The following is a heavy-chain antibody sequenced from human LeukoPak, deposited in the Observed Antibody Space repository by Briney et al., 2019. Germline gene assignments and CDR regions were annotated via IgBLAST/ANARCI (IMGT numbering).Heavy chain of an antibody. V-gene: IGHV3-7*01. J-gene: IGHJ5*02. Sequence: GGSLRLSCAASGFTFSSYWMSWVRQAPGKGLEWVANIKQDGSEKCYVDSVKGRFTISRDNAKNSLYLQMNSLRAEDTAVYYCARKRGYSSYNWFDPWGQGTLVTVSS. CDR3: ARKRGYSSYNWFDP. CDR2: IKQDGSEK. D-gene: IGHD5-18*01. CDR1: GFTFSSYW.